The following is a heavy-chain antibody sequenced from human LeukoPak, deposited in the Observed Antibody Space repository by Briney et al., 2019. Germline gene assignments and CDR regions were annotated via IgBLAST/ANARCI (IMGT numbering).Heavy chain of an antibody. Sequence: GGSLRLSCAASGFTFSSYSMNWVRQAPGKGLEWVSSISSSSSYIYYADSVKGRFTISRDNAKNSLYLQMNSLRAEDTAVYYCARVQILGATYDYWGQGTLVTVSS. V-gene: IGHV3-21*01. CDR2: ISSSSSYI. CDR3: ARVQILGATYDY. CDR1: GFTFSSYS. D-gene: IGHD1-26*01. J-gene: IGHJ4*02.